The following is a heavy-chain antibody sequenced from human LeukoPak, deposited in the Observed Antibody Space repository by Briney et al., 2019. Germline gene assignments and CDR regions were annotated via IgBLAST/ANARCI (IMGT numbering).Heavy chain of an antibody. D-gene: IGHD2-2*01. CDR3: AKLSGSNTCCDDY. V-gene: IGHV3-23*01. J-gene: IGHJ4*02. CDR2: ITHSGHRT. Sequence: LTGGSLRLPCAASGFTFRNYAMSWLRQSPGKGLEWVSTITHSGHRTFYADSVKSRFTISRDNSQNTLYLQMNSLRAEDTAVYYCAKLSGSNTCCDDYWGQGTLVTVSS. CDR1: GFTFRNYA.